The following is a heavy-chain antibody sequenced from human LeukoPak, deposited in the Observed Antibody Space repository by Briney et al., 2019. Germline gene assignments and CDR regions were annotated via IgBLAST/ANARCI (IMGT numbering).Heavy chain of an antibody. D-gene: IGHD6-6*01. V-gene: IGHV1-8*03. CDR2: MNPNSGNT. J-gene: IGHJ4*02. Sequence: ASVKVACKASGYTFTSYDINWVRQATGQGLERMGWMNPNSGNTGYAQKFQGRVTITRNTSISTAYMELSSLRSEDTAVYYCARGCGSSSACGYWGQGTLVTVSS. CDR3: ARGCGSSSACGY. CDR1: GYTFTSYD.